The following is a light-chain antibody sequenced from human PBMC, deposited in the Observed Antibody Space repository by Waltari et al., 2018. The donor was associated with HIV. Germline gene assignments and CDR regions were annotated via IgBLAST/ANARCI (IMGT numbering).Light chain of an antibody. V-gene: IGLV2-14*01. J-gene: IGLJ3*02. CDR2: AVN. CDR3: RSYSRTNTWV. Sequence: QSALTQPDSVSGSPGQSITISCTGTTWAIGTYYPVSWYPQHPGKAPKLIIFAVNTRPSGISDRFSGSKSANVASLSISGLQAADEADYFCRSYSRTNTWVFGGGTRLTVL. CDR1: TWAIGTYYP.